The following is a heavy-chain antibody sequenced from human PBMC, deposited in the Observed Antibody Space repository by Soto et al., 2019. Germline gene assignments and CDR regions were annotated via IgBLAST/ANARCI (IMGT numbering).Heavy chain of an antibody. V-gene: IGHV1-18*01. Sequence: QVQLVQSGAEVKKPGASVKVSCKASGYTFTSYGISWVRQAPGQGLEWMGWISAYNGNTNYAQKLQGRVTMTTDTSTSTAYMELRSLRSDDTAVYYCARGGISGWYRWRVITTYYFDYWGQGTLVTVSS. CDR1: GYTFTSYG. CDR3: ARGGISGWYRWRVITTYYFDY. J-gene: IGHJ4*02. CDR2: ISAYNGNT. D-gene: IGHD6-19*01.